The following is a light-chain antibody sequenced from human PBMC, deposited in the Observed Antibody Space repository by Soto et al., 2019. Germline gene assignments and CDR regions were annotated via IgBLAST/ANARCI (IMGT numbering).Light chain of an antibody. V-gene: IGLV3-21*04. CDR2: NEV. CDR1: NIGSKS. Sequence: SYELTQSPSVSVAPGKTTKIPCGGNNIGSKSVHWYQQKPGQAPVLVINNEVDRPSGIPERFSGSNSGNTATLTITRVDAGDEADYYCHVWDSDSDHPVFGGRTKLTVL. CDR3: HVWDSDSDHPV. J-gene: IGLJ2*01.